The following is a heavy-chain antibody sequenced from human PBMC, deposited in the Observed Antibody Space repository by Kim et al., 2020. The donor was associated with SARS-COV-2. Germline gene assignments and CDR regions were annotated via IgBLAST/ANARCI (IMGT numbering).Heavy chain of an antibody. CDR3: AKEDAVAVAGGFDC. V-gene: IGHV3-30*18. Sequence: GGSLRLSCAVSGFTFSSYGMHWVRQAPGKGLEWVAVISYDGKNKYYGEAVKGRFTISRDNSKNTLDLQIHSLRVGDTAVYYCAKEDAVAVAGGFDCWGQGTLVTVS. D-gene: IGHD6-19*01. CDR2: ISYDGKNK. J-gene: IGHJ4*02. CDR1: GFTFSSYG.